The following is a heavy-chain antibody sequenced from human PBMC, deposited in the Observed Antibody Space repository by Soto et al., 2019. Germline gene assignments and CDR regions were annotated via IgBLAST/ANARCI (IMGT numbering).Heavy chain of an antibody. J-gene: IGHJ3*02. CDR1: GFTFSNYG. CDR2: IPVIGERR. V-gene: IGHV3-23*01. CDR3: ARPVASCPYTYGPLGCAFDI. Sequence: PGGSLRLSCAASGFTFSNYGMSWVRQAPGKGLEWVAGIPVIGERRYYADSVKGRFTISRDNAKNTLYLQMNSLRVEDAAVYYCARPVASCPYTYGPLGCAFDIWGQGTMVTVSS. D-gene: IGHD5-18*01.